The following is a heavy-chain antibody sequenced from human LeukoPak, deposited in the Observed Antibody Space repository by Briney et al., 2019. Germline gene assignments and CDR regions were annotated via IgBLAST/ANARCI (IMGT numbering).Heavy chain of an antibody. CDR3: ARVAPQYSSSWYWGY. CDR2: INPNSGGT. V-gene: IGHV1-2*02. CDR1: GYTFTGYY. D-gene: IGHD6-13*01. Sequence: ASVKVSCKASGYTFTGYYMHWVRQAPGQGLEWMGWINPNSGGTNYAQKLQGRVTMTTDTSTSTAYMELRSLRSDDTAVYYCARVAPQYSSSWYWGYWGQGTLVSVSS. J-gene: IGHJ4*02.